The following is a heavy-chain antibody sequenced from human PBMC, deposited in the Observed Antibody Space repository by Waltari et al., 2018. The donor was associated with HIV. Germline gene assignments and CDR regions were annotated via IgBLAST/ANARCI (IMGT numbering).Heavy chain of an antibody. CDR3: AREEYYDILTGPPYGLDV. CDR1: GDSISRYY. J-gene: IGHJ6*02. CDR2: IFTSGST. Sequence: QVQLQESGPGLVKPSEPLSLTCTVSGDSISRYYWTWIRRPAGKGLEWIGRIFTSGSTSYNPSLKSRVTMSLDTSKNQFSLKLTSVTAADTAVYYCAREEYYDILTGPPYGLDVWGQGTTVTVSS. D-gene: IGHD3-9*01. V-gene: IGHV4-4*07.